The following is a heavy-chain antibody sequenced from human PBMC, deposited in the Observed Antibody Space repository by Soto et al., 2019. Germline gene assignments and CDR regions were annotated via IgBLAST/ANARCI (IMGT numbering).Heavy chain of an antibody. CDR2: IYYSGST. V-gene: IGHV4-59*08. D-gene: IGHD3-3*01. CDR1: GGSICSYY. CDR3: ARLGFTLEAPFDP. J-gene: IGHJ5*02. Sequence: PSETLSLTCTVSGGSICSYYWSWIRQPPGKGLEWIGYIYYSGSTNYNPSLKSRVTISVDTSKNQFSLKLSSVTAADTAVYYCARLGFTLEAPFDPWGQGTLVTVSS.